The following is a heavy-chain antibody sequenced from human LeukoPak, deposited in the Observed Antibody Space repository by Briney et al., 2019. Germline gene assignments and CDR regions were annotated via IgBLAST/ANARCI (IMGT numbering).Heavy chain of an antibody. D-gene: IGHD6-13*01. V-gene: IGHV3-7*01. CDR2: IKQDGSEK. CDR3: ARDGGSSWYGYCYYMDV. J-gene: IGHJ6*03. Sequence: GGSLRLSCAASGFTFSSYWMSWVRQAPGKGLEWVANIKQDGSEKYYVDSVKGRFTISRDNAKNSLYLQMNSLRAEDTAVYYCARDGGSSWYGYCYYMDVWGKGTTVTVSS. CDR1: GFTFSSYW.